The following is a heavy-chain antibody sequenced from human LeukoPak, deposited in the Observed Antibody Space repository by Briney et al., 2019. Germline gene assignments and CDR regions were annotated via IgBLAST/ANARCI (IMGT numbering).Heavy chain of an antibody. Sequence: SETLSLTCAVYGGSFSGYYWSWIRQPPGKGLEWIGEINHSGSTNYNPSLKSRVTISVDTSKNQSSLKLSSVTAADTAVYYCARFQSVAESTSINYFDYWGQGTLVAVSS. D-gene: IGHD2-15*01. CDR1: GGSFSGYY. CDR2: INHSGST. J-gene: IGHJ4*02. V-gene: IGHV4-34*01. CDR3: ARFQSVAESTSINYFDY.